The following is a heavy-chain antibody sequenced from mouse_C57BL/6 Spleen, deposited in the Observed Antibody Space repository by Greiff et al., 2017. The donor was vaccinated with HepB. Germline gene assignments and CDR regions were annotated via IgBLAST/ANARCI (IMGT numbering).Heavy chain of an antibody. Sequence: QVQLQQPGAELVKSGASVKLSCKASGYTFTSYWMHWVKQRPGQGLEWIGMIHPNSGSTNYNEKFKSKATLTVDKSSSTAYMQLSSLTSEDSAVYYCARTLYYGSSYGYSDVWGTGTTVTVSS. CDR2: IHPNSGST. V-gene: IGHV1-64*01. CDR1: GYTFTSYW. D-gene: IGHD1-1*01. J-gene: IGHJ1*03. CDR3: ARTLYYGSSYGYSDV.